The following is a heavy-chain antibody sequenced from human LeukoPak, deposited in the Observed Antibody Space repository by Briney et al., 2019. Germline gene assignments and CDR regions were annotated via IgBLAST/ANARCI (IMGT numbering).Heavy chain of an antibody. D-gene: IGHD6-13*01. CDR1: DDSISSSSYY. J-gene: IGHJ5*02. CDR3: ARRPGIAAAINWFDP. CDR2: IYYSGST. V-gene: IGHV4-39*01. Sequence: SETLSLTCTVSDDSISSSSYYWGWIRQPPGKGLEWIGNIYYSGSTYYNPSLKSRVTISVDTSKNQFSLKVSSVTAADTAVYYCARRPGIAAAINWFDPWGQGTLVTVSS.